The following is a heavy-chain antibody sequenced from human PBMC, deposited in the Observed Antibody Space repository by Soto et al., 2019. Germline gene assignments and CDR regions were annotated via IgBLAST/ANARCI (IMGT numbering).Heavy chain of an antibody. CDR1: GGSISSNSYY. Sequence: SETLSLTCTVSGGSISSNSYYWGWIRQPPGKGLEWIGSIFYSGSTYDNPSLKSRVTISVDTSKNHFALKLTSVTAADTAVYYCARTQIQLGTSPFEYWGQGILVTVSS. CDR3: ARTQIQLGTSPFEY. J-gene: IGHJ4*02. CDR2: IFYSGST. V-gene: IGHV4-39*02. D-gene: IGHD1-1*01.